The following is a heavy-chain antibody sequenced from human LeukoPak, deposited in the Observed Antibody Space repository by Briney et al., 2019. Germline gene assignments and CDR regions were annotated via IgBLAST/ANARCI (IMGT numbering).Heavy chain of an antibody. CDR1: GYTFTSYG. D-gene: IGHD3-9*01. Sequence: ASVKVSCKASGYTFTSYGISWVRQAPGQGLEWMGWISAYNGNTNYAQKLQGRVAMTTDTSTSTAYIELRSLRSDDTAVYYCARARYYDTDLGYWGQGTLVTVSS. V-gene: IGHV1-18*01. CDR3: ARARYYDTDLGY. CDR2: ISAYNGNT. J-gene: IGHJ4*02.